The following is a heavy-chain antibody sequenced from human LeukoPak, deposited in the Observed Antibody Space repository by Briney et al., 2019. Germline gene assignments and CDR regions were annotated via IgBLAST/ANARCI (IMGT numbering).Heavy chain of an antibody. D-gene: IGHD3-16*01. V-gene: IGHV3-9*01. CDR2: ISWNSGRI. Sequence: PGGSLRLSCAASGFTFDDYAMHWVRQAPGKGLEWVSGISWNSGRIGYADSVKGRFTISRDNAKNSLYLQMNSLRAEDTALYYCAGIRGSYDYVWGRYYWGQGTLVTVSS. CDR1: GFTFDDYA. J-gene: IGHJ4*02. CDR3: AGIRGSYDYVWGRYY.